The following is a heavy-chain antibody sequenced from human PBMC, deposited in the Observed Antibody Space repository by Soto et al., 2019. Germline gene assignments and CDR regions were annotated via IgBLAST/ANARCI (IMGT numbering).Heavy chain of an antibody. D-gene: IGHD6-13*01. CDR2: IYHSGST. V-gene: IGHV4-4*02. J-gene: IGHJ6*02. Sequence: PSETLSLTCAVSGGSISSSNWWSWVRQPPGKGLEWIGEIYHSGSTNYNPSLKSRVTISVDKSKNQFSLKLSSVTAADTAVYYCARDRAAAVDYYYYYGMDVWGQGTTVTVSS. CDR1: GGSISSSNW. CDR3: ARDRAAAVDYYYYYGMDV.